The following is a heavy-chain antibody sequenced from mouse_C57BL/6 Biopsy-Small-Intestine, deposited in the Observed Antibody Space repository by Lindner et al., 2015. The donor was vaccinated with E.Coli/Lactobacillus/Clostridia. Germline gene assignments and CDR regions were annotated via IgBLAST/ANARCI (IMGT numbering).Heavy chain of an antibody. CDR3: ARDLGVYFDY. J-gene: IGHJ4*01. D-gene: IGHD2-1*01. CDR1: GGAFSYS. CDR2: IIPALQML. V-gene: IGHV1-82*01. Sequence: SVKVSCKASGGAFSYSIAWVRRRPGRGLEWMGRIIPALQMLNYAREFQGRATITADRSTSTSYMELHSLTSEDTAVYYCARDLGVYFDYWGQGTLITVSS.